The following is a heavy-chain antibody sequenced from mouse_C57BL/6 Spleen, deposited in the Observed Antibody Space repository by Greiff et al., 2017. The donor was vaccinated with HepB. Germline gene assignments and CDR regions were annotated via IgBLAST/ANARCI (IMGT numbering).Heavy chain of an antibody. CDR2: ISYDGSN. Sequence: EVKLQESGPGLVKPSQSLSLTCSVTGYSITSGYYWNWIRQFPGNKLEWMGYISYDGSNNYNPSLKNRISITRDTSTNQFFLKLNSVTTEDSATYYCARVTGNYYAMDYWGQGTSVTVSS. V-gene: IGHV3-6*01. D-gene: IGHD2-1*01. CDR3: ARVTGNYYAMDY. J-gene: IGHJ4*01. CDR1: GYSITSGYY.